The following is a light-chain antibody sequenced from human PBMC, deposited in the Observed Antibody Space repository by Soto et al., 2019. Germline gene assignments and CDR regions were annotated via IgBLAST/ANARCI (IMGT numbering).Light chain of an antibody. Sequence: DIQMTQSPSSLSASVGDRVTITCQASQAISNYLNWYQQKPGKAPKLLIYDASNLETGVPSRFSGSGSGTDFTFTISSLQPEDIATYYCQQYDKELTFGGGTKVEIK. CDR2: DAS. J-gene: IGKJ4*01. V-gene: IGKV1-33*01. CDR1: QAISNY. CDR3: QQYDKELT.